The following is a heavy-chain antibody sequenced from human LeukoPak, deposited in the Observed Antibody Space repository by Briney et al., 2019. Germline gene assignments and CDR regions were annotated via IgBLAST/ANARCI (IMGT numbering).Heavy chain of an antibody. J-gene: IGHJ3*02. CDR2: IHYSGST. CDR1: GVSISSSY. D-gene: IGHD3-22*01. CDR3: ARGYYDSSGYLNTFDI. V-gene: IGHV4-59*01. Sequence: SETLSLTCSVSGVSISSSYWSWIRQPPGKGLEWIGFIHYSGSTNYNPSLKSRVTISADTSNNQFSLKVTSVTAADTAVYYCARGYYDSSGYLNTFDIWGQGTMVTVSS.